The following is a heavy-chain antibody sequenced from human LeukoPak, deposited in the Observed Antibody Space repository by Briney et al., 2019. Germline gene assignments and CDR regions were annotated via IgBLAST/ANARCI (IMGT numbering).Heavy chain of an antibody. CDR3: AKDRGVTPFDY. D-gene: IGHD2-21*02. CDR2: ISGSGGST. V-gene: IGHV3-23*01. J-gene: IGHJ4*02. CDR1: GFTFNNYW. Sequence: GGSLRLSCAASGFTFNNYWIHWVRQAPGKGLQWVSTISGSGGSTYYAESVKGRFTISRGNSKNTVYLQMNSLRAEDTAVYYCAKDRGVTPFDYWGQGTLVTVSS.